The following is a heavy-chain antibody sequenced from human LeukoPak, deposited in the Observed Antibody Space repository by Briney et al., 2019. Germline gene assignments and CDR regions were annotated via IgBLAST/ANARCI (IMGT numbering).Heavy chain of an antibody. CDR3: ARRLTQYDCFDP. CDR1: GDSVSSNSVT. J-gene: IGHJ5*02. Sequence: SQTLSLTCAISGDSVSSNSVTWNWIRQSPSRGLEWLGRAYYRSTWYNDYAVSVRGQITVNPDTSKNQFSLHLNSVTPEDTAVYYCARRLTQYDCFDPWGQGILVTVSS. D-gene: IGHD2-2*01. V-gene: IGHV6-1*01. CDR2: AYYRSTWYN.